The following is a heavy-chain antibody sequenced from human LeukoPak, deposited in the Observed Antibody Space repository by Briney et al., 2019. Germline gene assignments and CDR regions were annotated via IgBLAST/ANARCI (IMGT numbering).Heavy chain of an antibody. CDR3: ARDLEYDSSGPNYFDY. CDR1: GGSISSSSYY. J-gene: IGHJ4*02. V-gene: IGHV4-39*07. Sequence: SETLSLTCTVSGGSISSSSYYWGWIRQPPGKGLEWIGSIYYSGSTYYNPSLKSRVTISVDTSKNQFSLKLSSVTAADTAVYYCARDLEYDSSGPNYFDYWGQGTLVTVSS. D-gene: IGHD3-22*01. CDR2: IYYSGST.